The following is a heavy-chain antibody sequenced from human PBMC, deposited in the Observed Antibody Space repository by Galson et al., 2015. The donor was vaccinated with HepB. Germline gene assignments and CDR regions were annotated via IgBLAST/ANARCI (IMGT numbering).Heavy chain of an antibody. CDR2: IYYSGST. CDR1: GGSISSGDYY. Sequence: TLSLTCTVSGGSISSGDYYWSWIRQPPGKGLEWIGYIYYSGSTYYNPSLKSRVTISVDTSKNQFSLKLSSVTAADTAVYYCARVPVDIGANWFDPWGQGTLVTVSS. J-gene: IGHJ5*02. CDR3: ARVPVDIGANWFDP. D-gene: IGHD5-12*01. V-gene: IGHV4-30-4*01.